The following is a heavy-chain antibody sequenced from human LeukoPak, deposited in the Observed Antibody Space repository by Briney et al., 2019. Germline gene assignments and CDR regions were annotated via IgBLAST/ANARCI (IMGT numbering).Heavy chain of an antibody. D-gene: IGHD5-24*01. V-gene: IGHV4-30-4*08. Sequence: SETLSLTCTVSGGSISSGDYYWSWIRQPPGKGLEWIGYIYYSGSTYYNPSLKSRVTISVDTSKNQFSLNLSSVTAADTAVYYCARAEGDGYNNGPEDYWGQGTLVTVSS. CDR3: ARAEGDGYNNGPEDY. CDR1: GGSISSGDYY. J-gene: IGHJ4*02. CDR2: IYYSGST.